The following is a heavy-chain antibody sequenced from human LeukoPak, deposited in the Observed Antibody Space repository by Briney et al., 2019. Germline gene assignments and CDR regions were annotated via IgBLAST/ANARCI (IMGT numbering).Heavy chain of an antibody. V-gene: IGHV3-7*04. CDR3: ARDERMVKFSCLDY. D-gene: IGHD5-18*01. J-gene: IGHJ4*02. CDR1: GFALRTYW. CDR2: IKQDGSEK. Sequence: GGSLRLSCAASGFALRTYWVSCVRQAPGKGLEWVANIKQDGSEKDYVDSVKGRFTISRDNAKNSLYLQMNSLRGDDTALYYCARDERMVKFSCLDYWGQGTLVTVSS.